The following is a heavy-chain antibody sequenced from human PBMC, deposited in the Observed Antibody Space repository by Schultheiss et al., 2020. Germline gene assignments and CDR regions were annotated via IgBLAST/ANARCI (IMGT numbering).Heavy chain of an antibody. J-gene: IGHJ6*02. CDR3: ARSSQDYYYYGMDV. Sequence: APVKVSCKASGYTFTGYYMHWVRQAPGQGLEWMGIINPSGGSTSYAQKFQGRVTITADESTSTAYMELSSLRSEDTAVYYCARSSQDYYYYGMDVWGQGTTVTVSS. CDR1: GYTFTGYY. D-gene: IGHD6-13*01. CDR2: INPSGGST. V-gene: IGHV1-46*01.